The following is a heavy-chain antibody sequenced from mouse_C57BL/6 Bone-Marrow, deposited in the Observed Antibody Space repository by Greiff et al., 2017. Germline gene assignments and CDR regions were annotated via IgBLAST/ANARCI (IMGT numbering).Heavy chain of an antibody. CDR1: GYTFTSYW. CDR2: IDPSDSYT. D-gene: IGHD1-1*01. CDR3: ARGHYYGSSYFYFDY. Sequence: QVQLKQPGAELVMPGASVKLSCKASGYTFTSYWMHWVKQRPGQGLEWIGEIDPSDSYTNYNQKFKGKSTLTGDKSSSTAYMQLSSLTSEDSAVDYCARGHYYGSSYFYFDYWGQGTTLTVSS. V-gene: IGHV1-69*01. J-gene: IGHJ2*01.